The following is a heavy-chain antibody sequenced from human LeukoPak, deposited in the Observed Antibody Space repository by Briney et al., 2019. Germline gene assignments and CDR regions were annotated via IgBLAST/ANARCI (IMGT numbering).Heavy chain of an antibody. CDR2: IRYDGSNK. D-gene: IGHD6-13*01. CDR3: AKDWFSSNWPYYFDS. CDR1: GFTFSTYG. Sequence: QAGGSLRLSCAASGFTFSTYGMHWVRQAPGKGLEWVSFIRYDGSNKYYADSVKGRFTISRDNSKNTLYLQMNSLRAEDTAVYYCAKDWFSSNWPYYFDSWGQGTLVTVSS. J-gene: IGHJ4*02. V-gene: IGHV3-30*02.